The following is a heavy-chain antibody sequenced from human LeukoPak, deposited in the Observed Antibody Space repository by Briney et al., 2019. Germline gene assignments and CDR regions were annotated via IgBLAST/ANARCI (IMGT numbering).Heavy chain of an antibody. Sequence: SETLSLTCTVSGGSISSSSYYWSWIRQPPGKGLEWIGYIYYSGSTNYNPSLKSRVTISVDTSKNQFSLKLSSVTAADTAVYYCARGGSSWYSYYYYYGMDVWGQGTTVTVSS. CDR1: GGSISSSSYY. D-gene: IGHD6-13*01. CDR2: IYYSGST. J-gene: IGHJ6*02. CDR3: ARGGSSWYSYYYYYGMDV. V-gene: IGHV4-61*01.